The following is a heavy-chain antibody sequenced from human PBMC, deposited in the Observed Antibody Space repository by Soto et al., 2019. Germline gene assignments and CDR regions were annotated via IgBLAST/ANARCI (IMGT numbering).Heavy chain of an antibody. CDR1: GFTFSSYS. CDR2: ISSSSSTI. Sequence: PGGSLRLSCAASGFTFSSYSMNWVRQAPGKGLEWVSYISSSSSTIYYADSVKGRFTISRDNAKNSLYLQMNSLRDEDTAVYYCAGYRAYYDSSGYYYDAFDIWGQGTMVPVSS. V-gene: IGHV3-48*02. D-gene: IGHD3-22*01. CDR3: AGYRAYYDSSGYYYDAFDI. J-gene: IGHJ3*02.